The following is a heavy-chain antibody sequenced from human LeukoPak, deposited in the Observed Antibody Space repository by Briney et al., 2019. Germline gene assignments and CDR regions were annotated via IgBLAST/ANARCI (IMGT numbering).Heavy chain of an antibody. CDR3: ARGYRSRLCDY. Sequence: GGSLRLSCAASGFTVSSNYMSWVRQAPGKGLEWVSVIYSGGSTYYADSVKGRFTISRDNSKNTLYLQMNSLRAEDTAVYYCARGYRSRLCDYWGQGTLVTVSS. CDR2: IYSGGST. V-gene: IGHV3-66*01. CDR1: GFTVSSNY. J-gene: IGHJ4*02. D-gene: IGHD6-13*01.